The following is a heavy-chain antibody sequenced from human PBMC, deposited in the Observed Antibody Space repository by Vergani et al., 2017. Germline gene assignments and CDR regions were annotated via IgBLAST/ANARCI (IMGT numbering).Heavy chain of an antibody. CDR3: AKVRDANQLPHY. V-gene: IGHV3-30*02. J-gene: IGHJ4*02. CDR1: GFTFTNYG. CDR2: TRYDGIVE. Sequence: QVQLVESGGGVVQPGGSLRLSCAASGFTFTNYGMHWVRQAPGKGLEWVAFTRYDGIVEYYGDSVKGRFTISRDNSKNTLYLQMNSLRTEDTAVYFCAKVRDANQLPHYWSQGTLVTVSS. D-gene: IGHD2-2*01.